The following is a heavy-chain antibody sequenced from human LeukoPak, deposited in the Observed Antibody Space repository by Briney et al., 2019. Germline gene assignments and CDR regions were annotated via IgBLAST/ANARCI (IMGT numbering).Heavy chain of an antibody. Sequence: SETLSLTCTVSGGSISSYYWSWIRQPPGKGLEWIGYIYNSGSTNYNPSLKSRATISVDTSKNQFSLRVSSVTAADTAVYYCARGMVPYYYYGLDVWGQGTTVTVSS. J-gene: IGHJ6*02. D-gene: IGHD3-10*01. CDR1: GGSISSYY. V-gene: IGHV4-59*01. CDR2: IYNSGST. CDR3: ARGMVPYYYYGLDV.